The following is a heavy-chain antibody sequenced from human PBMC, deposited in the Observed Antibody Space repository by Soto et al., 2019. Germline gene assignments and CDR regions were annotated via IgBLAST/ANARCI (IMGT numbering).Heavy chain of an antibody. D-gene: IGHD3-22*01. J-gene: IGHJ4*02. CDR3: ARGSGYYYWDDY. Sequence: ASVKVSCKACGYTFTGHYMHWVRQAPGQRLEWMGWINAGNGNTKYSQKFQGRVTITRDTSTSTAYMELSSLRSEDTAVYYCARGSGYYYWDDYWGQGTLVTVSS. CDR1: GYTFTGHY. V-gene: IGHV1-3*01. CDR2: INAGNGNT.